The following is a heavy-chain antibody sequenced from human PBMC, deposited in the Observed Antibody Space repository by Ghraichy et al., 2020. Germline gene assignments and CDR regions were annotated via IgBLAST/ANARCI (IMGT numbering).Heavy chain of an antibody. CDR1: GFTFSDYE. D-gene: IGHD5-18*01. J-gene: IGHJ6*02. CDR3: ARGYSYDYGMDV. CDR2: ISTTGSII. Sequence: GGSLRLSCAASGFTFSDYEMNWVRQAPGKGLEWLSYISTTGSIIHYADSVKGRFTLSMDNAENSLYLQMNSLRAEDTAVYYCARGYSYDYGMDVWGQGTTVTVSS. V-gene: IGHV3-48*03.